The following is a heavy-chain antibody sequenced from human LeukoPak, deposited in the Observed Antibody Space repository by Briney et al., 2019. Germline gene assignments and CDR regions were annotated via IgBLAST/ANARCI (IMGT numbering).Heavy chain of an antibody. CDR2: IYYSGST. J-gene: IGHJ2*01. V-gene: IGHV4-30-4*01. CDR3: ASLRFLEFWCFDL. Sequence: PSETLSLTCTVSGGSISSGDYYWSWIRQPPGKGLERIGYIYYSGSTYYNPSLKSRVTISVDTSKNQFSLKLSSVTAADTAVYYCASLRFLEFWCFDLWGRGTLVTVSS. D-gene: IGHD3-3*01. CDR1: GGSISSGDYY.